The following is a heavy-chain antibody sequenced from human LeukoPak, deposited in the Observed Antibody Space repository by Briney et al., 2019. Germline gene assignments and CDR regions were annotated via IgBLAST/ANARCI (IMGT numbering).Heavy chain of an antibody. D-gene: IGHD3-9*01. CDR1: GFTFSSYA. V-gene: IGHV3-23*01. CDR2: ISGSGGST. Sequence: GGSLRLSCAASGFTFSSYAMSWVRQAPGKGLEWVSAISGSGGSTYYADSVKGRFTISRDNSKNTLYLQMNSLRAEDTAVYYCAKRGDPGGRDDILTGYYYTSFGYYFDYWGQGTLVTVSS. J-gene: IGHJ4*02. CDR3: AKRGDPGGRDDILTGYYYTSFGYYFDY.